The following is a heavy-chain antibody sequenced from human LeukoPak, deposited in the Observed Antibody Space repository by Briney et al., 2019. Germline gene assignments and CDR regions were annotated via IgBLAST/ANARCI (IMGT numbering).Heavy chain of an antibody. D-gene: IGHD5-12*01. Sequence: GGSLRLSCAASGFTFSNYWMSWVRQAPGKGLEWVAVIHNDGTMGQYGDSVKGRFIISKDFSRNTLYLQMNSLRDDDTAVYYCAKEGDEFRGYLDVWGKGTTVTVSS. CDR1: GFTFSNYW. J-gene: IGHJ6*04. CDR3: AKEGDEFRGYLDV. CDR2: IHNDGTMG. V-gene: IGHV3-30*02.